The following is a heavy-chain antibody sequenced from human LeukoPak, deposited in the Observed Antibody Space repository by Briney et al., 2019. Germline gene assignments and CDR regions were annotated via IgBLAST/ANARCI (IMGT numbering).Heavy chain of an antibody. D-gene: IGHD3-10*01. V-gene: IGHV4-59*01. Sequence: SETLSLTCTVSGGSISSNYWSWIRQPPGKGLECIGYIFYSGDIRYNPSLKSRVTISVDTSKNQFSLKLSSVTAADTAIYYCVSLNYHGSGSPFDYWGQGMLVTVSS. CDR2: IFYSGDI. CDR3: VSLNYHGSGSPFDY. CDR1: GGSISSNY. J-gene: IGHJ4*02.